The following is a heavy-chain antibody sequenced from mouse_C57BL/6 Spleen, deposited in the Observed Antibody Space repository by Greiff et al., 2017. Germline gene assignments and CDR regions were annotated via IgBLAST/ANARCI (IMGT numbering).Heavy chain of an antibody. D-gene: IGHD1-1*01. Sequence: EVKLVESGGGLVQPGGSLSLSCAASGFTFTDYYMSWVRQPPGKALEWLGFIRNKANGYTTEYSASVKGRFTISRDNSQSILYLQMNALRAEDSATYYCARKGGFGKDYWGQGTTLTVSS. V-gene: IGHV7-3*01. CDR2: IRNKANGYTT. CDR3: ARKGGFGKDY. J-gene: IGHJ2*01. CDR1: GFTFTDYY.